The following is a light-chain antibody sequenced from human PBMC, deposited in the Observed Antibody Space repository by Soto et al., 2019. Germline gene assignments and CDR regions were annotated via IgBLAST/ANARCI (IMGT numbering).Light chain of an antibody. CDR2: GNG. Sequence: QSVLPQPPSVSGAPGQRVTISCSGTSFSIGAGYEVHWYHQLPGTAPKLVVSGNGNRPSGVPDRLSASKSGTSASLAITGLQAEDEGHYYCQSYDKRLTAYVFGTGTKVTVL. V-gene: IGLV1-40*01. CDR1: SFSIGAGYE. J-gene: IGLJ1*01. CDR3: QSYDKRLTAYV.